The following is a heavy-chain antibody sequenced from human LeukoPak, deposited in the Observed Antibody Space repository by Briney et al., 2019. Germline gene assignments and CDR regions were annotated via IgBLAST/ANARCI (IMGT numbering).Heavy chain of an antibody. J-gene: IGHJ4*02. CDR1: GYTLSDLS. CDR3: AAGGVYDLFDY. V-gene: IGHV1-24*01. D-gene: IGHD5/OR15-5a*01. CDR2: FDPGDGET. Sequence: ASVKVSCRVSGYTLSDLSMHWVRQAPGKGLEWMGGFDPGDGETIYTQRFQGRVTMTEDTSTDTAYMELSSLRSEDTAVYYCAAGGVYDLFDYWGQGTLVTVSS.